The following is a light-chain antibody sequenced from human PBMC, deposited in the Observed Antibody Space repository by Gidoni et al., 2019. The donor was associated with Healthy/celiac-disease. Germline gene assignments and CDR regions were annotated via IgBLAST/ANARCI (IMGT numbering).Light chain of an antibody. CDR2: WAS. J-gene: IGKJ2*01. Sequence: VMTHSAASLAVSGGERATINCKSSQSVLYSSNNKNYLAWYQQKPGQPPKLLIYWASTRESGVPDRFSGSGSGTDFTLTISSLQAEDVAVYYCQQYYSTPPTFXXXTKLEIK. V-gene: IGKV4-1*01. CDR1: QSVLYSSNNKNY. CDR3: QQYYSTPPT.